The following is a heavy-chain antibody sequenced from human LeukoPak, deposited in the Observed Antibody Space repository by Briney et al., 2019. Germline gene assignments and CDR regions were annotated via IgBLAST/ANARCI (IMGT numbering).Heavy chain of an antibody. V-gene: IGHV4-39*07. J-gene: IGHJ4*01. CDR1: GDSISTPVYY. CDR3: ARGIATTDF. D-gene: IGHD1/OR15-1a*01. CDR2: IYSTGMT. Sequence: PSETLSLTCNVSGDSISTPVYYWAWIRQPPGRGLEWIGNIYSTGMTYYNPSLKSRVTISVDTSKSQFSLRLSSVTAADTAVYCCARGIATTDFWGHGTLVTVSS.